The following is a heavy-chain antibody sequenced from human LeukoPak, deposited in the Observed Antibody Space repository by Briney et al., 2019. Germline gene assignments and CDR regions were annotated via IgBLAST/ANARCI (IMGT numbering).Heavy chain of an antibody. CDR2: ISGSGDST. J-gene: IGHJ4*02. CDR1: GFTFSSYA. D-gene: IGHD1-1*01. CDR3: ARDQRLDY. V-gene: IGHV3-23*01. Sequence: GGSLRLSCAASGFTFSSYAMSWVRQAPGKGLEWVSAISGSGDSTYYADSVRGRFTISRDNTKNTLYLQMNSLRAEDTAVYYCARDQRLDYWGQGTLVTVSS.